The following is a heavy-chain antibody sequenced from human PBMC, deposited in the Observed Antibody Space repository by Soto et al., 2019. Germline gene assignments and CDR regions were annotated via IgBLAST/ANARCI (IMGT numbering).Heavy chain of an antibody. Sequence: PSETLSLTCTVSGGSISSYYWSRIRQPAGKGLEWIGRIYTSGSTNYNPSLKSRVTMSVDTSKNQFSLKLSSVTAADTAVYYCAREGRGYIAAAGYKFDYWGQGTLVTVSS. CDR2: IYTSGST. CDR3: AREGRGYIAAAGYKFDY. J-gene: IGHJ4*02. V-gene: IGHV4-4*07. CDR1: GGSISSYY. D-gene: IGHD6-13*01.